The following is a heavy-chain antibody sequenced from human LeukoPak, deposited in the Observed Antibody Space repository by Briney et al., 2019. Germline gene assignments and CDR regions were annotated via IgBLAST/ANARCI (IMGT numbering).Heavy chain of an antibody. J-gene: IGHJ6*03. CDR1: GGTFSSYA. CDR3: ARNYYGSGSYWRTYYMDV. Sequence: SVKVSCKASGGTFSSYAISWVRQAPGQGLEWMGGIIPIFGTANYAQKFQGRVTITADESTSTAYMELSSLRSEDTAVYYCARNYYGSGSYWRTYYMDVWGKGTTVTVSS. V-gene: IGHV1-69*13. CDR2: IIPIFGTA. D-gene: IGHD3-10*01.